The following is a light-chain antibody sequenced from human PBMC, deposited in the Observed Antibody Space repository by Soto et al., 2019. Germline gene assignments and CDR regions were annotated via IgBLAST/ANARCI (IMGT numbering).Light chain of an antibody. CDR3: QQVNTFPHT. J-gene: IGKJ2*01. CDR2: AES. V-gene: IGKV1-9*01. CDR1: QGISSS. Sequence: DIQLTQSPSFLSASVGDRVTITCRASQGISSSLAWFQQKPGKAPKLLIYAESTLQSRVPSRFSGSVSGTDFTLTTSSLHTEYFATYYFQQVNTFPHTFGQGTKLEI.